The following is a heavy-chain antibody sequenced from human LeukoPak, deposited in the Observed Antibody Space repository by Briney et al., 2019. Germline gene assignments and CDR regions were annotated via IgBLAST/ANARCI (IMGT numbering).Heavy chain of an antibody. CDR3: ARLEHPYNWFDP. V-gene: IGHV1-2*02. CDR2: INPNSGGT. D-gene: IGHD1/OR15-1a*01. CDR1: GYTFTSYG. J-gene: IGHJ5*02. Sequence: GASVKVSCKASGYTFTSYGISWVRQAPGQGLEWMGWINPNSGGTNYAQKFQGRVTMTRDTSISTAYMELSRLRSDDTAVYYCARLEHPYNWFDPWGQGTLVTVSS.